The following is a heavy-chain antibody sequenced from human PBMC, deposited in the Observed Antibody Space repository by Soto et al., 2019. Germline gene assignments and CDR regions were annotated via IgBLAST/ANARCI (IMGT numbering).Heavy chain of an antibody. V-gene: IGHV3-33*01. CDR3: ARDGRDCSGGSCYLYYYYGMDV. D-gene: IGHD2-15*01. CDR1: GFTFSSYG. J-gene: IGHJ6*02. CDR2: IWYDGSNK. Sequence: QVQLVESGGGVVQPGRSLRLSCAASGFTFSSYGMHWVRQAPGKGLEWVAVIWYDGSNKYYADSVKGQFTISRDNSKNTLYLQMNSLRAEDTAVYYCARDGRDCSGGSCYLYYYYGMDVWGQGTTVTVSS.